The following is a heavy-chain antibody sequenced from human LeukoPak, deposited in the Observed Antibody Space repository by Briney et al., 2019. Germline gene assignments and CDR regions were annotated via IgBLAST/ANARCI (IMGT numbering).Heavy chain of an antibody. Sequence: PGGSLRLSCAASGFTVSSDYMSWVRQAPGKGLEWVANIKQDGSEKYYVDSVKGRFTISRDNAKNSLYLQMNSLRAEDTAVYYCARLTNWGQGTLVTVSS. V-gene: IGHV3-7*01. CDR1: GFTVSSDY. CDR3: ARLTN. J-gene: IGHJ4*02. CDR2: IKQDGSEK.